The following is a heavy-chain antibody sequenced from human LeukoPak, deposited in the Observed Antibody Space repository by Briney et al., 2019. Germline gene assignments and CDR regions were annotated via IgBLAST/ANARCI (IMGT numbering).Heavy chain of an antibody. CDR3: ARTVPYYYDSSGYPDY. CDR1: GGSISSYY. CDR2: IYYSGST. J-gene: IGHJ4*02. D-gene: IGHD3-22*01. Sequence: SETLSLTCTVSGGSISSYYWSWIRQPPGKGLEWIGYIYYSGSTNYNPSLKSRVTISVDTSKNQFSLKLSSVTAADTAVYYCARTVPYYYDSSGYPDYWGQGTLVTVSS. V-gene: IGHV4-59*12.